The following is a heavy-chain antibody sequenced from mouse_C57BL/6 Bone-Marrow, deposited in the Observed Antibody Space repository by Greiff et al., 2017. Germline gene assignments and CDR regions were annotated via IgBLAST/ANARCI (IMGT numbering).Heavy chain of an antibody. J-gene: IGHJ2*01. V-gene: IGHV14-4*01. Sequence: VQLQQSGAELVRPGASVKLSCTASGFNIQDDYMHWVKQRPEQGLEWIGWIDPENGDTEYASKFQGKATITADTSSNTAYLQLSSLTSEDTAVYYCTTFTTVVAGFDYWGQGTTLTVSS. D-gene: IGHD1-1*01. CDR3: TTFTTVVAGFDY. CDR1: GFNIQDDY. CDR2: IDPENGDT.